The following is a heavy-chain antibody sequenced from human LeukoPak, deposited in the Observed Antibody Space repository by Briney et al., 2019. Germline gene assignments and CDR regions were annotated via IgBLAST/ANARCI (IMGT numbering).Heavy chain of an antibody. CDR1: GGSISSYY. J-gene: IGHJ6*03. CDR2: IYTCGST. CDR3: ARSNYDFWSGNYYYMDV. D-gene: IGHD3-3*01. Sequence: SETLSLTCTVSGGSISSYYWSWIRQPAGKGLEWIGRIYTCGSTNYNPSLKSRVTMSVDTSKNQFSLKLSSVTAADTAVYYCARSNYDFWSGNYYYMDVWGKGTTVTVSS. V-gene: IGHV4-4*07.